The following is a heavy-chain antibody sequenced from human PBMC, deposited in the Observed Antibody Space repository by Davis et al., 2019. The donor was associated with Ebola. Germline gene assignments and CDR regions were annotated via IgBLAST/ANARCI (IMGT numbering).Heavy chain of an antibody. CDR2: ISWNSGSI. D-gene: IGHD6-19*01. CDR1: GFTFDDYA. Sequence: SLKISCAASGFTFDDYAMHWVRQAPGKGLEWVSGISWNSGSIGYADSVKGRFTISRDNAKNSLYLQMNSLRAEDTALYYCASGSSGWYYYYYGMDVWGQGTTVTVSS. J-gene: IGHJ6*02. V-gene: IGHV3-9*01. CDR3: ASGSSGWYYYYYGMDV.